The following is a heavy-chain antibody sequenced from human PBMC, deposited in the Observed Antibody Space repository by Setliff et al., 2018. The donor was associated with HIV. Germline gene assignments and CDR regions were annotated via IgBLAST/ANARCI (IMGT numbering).Heavy chain of an antibody. Sequence: PGGSLRLSCAASGFTFSSYSMNWVRQAPGKGLEWVSSISGSAGSTYYADSVKGRFTISRDNSKNTLYLQMNSLRAEDTAVYYCAKGSGKITIYYYYMDVWGKGTTVTVSS. CDR1: GFTFSSYS. J-gene: IGHJ6*03. CDR2: ISGSAGST. V-gene: IGHV3-23*01. CDR3: AKGSGKITIYYYYMDV. D-gene: IGHD3-3*01.